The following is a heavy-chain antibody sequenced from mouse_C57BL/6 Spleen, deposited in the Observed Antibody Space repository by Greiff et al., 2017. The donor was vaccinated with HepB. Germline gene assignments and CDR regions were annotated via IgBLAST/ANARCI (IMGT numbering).Heavy chain of an antibody. CDR2: IYPGDGDT. CDR1: GYAFSSSW. V-gene: IGHV1-82*01. D-gene: IGHD1-1*01. CDR3: AREEPYGGFAY. Sequence: VMLVESGPELVKPGASVKISCKASGYAFSSSWMNWVKQRPGKGLEWIGRIYPGDGDTNYNGKFKGKATLTADKSSSTAYMQLSSLTSEDSAVYFCAREEPYGGFAYWGQGTLVTVSA. J-gene: IGHJ3*01.